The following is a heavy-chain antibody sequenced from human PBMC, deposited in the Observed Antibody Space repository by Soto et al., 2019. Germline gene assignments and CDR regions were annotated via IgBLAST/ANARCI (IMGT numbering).Heavy chain of an antibody. CDR1: GFTFSSYA. CDR3: ARDLDTAMAPLDAFDI. J-gene: IGHJ3*02. D-gene: IGHD5-18*01. V-gene: IGHV3-30-3*01. Sequence: GSLRLSCAASGFTFSSYAMHWVRQAPGKGLEWVAVISYDGSNKYYADSVKGRFTISRDNSKNTLYLQMNSLRAEDTAVYYCARDLDTAMAPLDAFDIWGQGTMVTVSS. CDR2: ISYDGSNK.